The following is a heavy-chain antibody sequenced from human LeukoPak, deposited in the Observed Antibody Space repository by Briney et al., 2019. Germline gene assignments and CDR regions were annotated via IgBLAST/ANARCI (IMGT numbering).Heavy chain of an antibody. CDR3: ARDRSGNRWYPDGFDL. CDR2: IYSGGST. J-gene: IGHJ3*01. Sequence: GGSLRLSCAASGFTVSSNYMSWVRQAPGKGLEWVSVIYSGGSTYYADSVKGRFTISRDNSKNTLYLQMNSLRAEDTAVYYCARDRSGNRWYPDGFDLWGQGTMVTVSS. V-gene: IGHV3-66*01. CDR1: GFTVSSNY. D-gene: IGHD1-26*01.